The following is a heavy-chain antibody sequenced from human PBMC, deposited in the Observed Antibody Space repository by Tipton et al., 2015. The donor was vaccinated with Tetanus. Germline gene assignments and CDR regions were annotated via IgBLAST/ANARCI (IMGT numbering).Heavy chain of an antibody. J-gene: IGHJ6*02. V-gene: IGHV1-46*01. CDR2: INPSGGAT. Sequence: QSGPEVKKPGASVKLSCKASGYPFVSYFMNWIRQAPGQGLEWMGIINPSGGATTYAQKFQDRVTMTRDSSTSTVYMELSSLTSEDTAVYYCARGASYGPDYYYGMDVWGQGTTVTVSS. CDR3: ARGASYGPDYYYGMDV. D-gene: IGHD5-18*01. CDR1: GYPFVSYF.